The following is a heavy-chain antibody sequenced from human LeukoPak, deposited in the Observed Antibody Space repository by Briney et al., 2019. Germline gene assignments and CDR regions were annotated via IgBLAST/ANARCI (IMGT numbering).Heavy chain of an antibody. Sequence: SETLSLTCTVSGNSISSTNYYWGWIRQSPGKGLEWIGSIYYSGSTYYNPSLKSRVTISVDTSKNQFSLKLSSVTAADTAVYYCAREGDSRTQTIDYWGQGTLVTVSS. CDR1: GNSISSTNYY. CDR2: IYYSGST. V-gene: IGHV4-39*02. D-gene: IGHD6-13*01. CDR3: AREGDSRTQTIDY. J-gene: IGHJ4*02.